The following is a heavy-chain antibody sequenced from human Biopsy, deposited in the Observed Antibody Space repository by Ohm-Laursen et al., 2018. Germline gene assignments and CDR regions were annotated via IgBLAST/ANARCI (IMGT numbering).Heavy chain of an antibody. CDR1: GYTFTSYD. V-gene: IGHV1-8*01. D-gene: IGHD1-7*01. Sequence: SVKVSCKASGYTFTSYDITWVRQASGQGPEWIGWLNPVSGNSNFGQKFRGRVTVTSDTSISTAYMELSGLTSGDTATYYCGRAVRNQLLTGPWGQGTLVTVTS. CDR3: GRAVRNQLLTGP. CDR2: LNPVSGNS. J-gene: IGHJ5*02.